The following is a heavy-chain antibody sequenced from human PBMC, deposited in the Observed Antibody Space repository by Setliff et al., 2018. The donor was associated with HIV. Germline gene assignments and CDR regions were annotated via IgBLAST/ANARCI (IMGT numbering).Heavy chain of an antibody. CDR3: VHKEDTNSWFSNYNMDV. CDR1: VFSLGSIGVG. D-gene: IGHD6-13*01. CDR2: IYWDDDK. V-gene: IGHV2-5*02. Sequence: SGPTLVNPTQTLTLTCTFSVFSLGSIGVGVGWIRQPPGKALEWLALIYWDDDKMYRHFLRSRLTISKDTVKNQVGPTMTNMDPMDTGTYYCVHKEDTNSWFSNYNMDVWGQGITVTVSS. J-gene: IGHJ6*03.